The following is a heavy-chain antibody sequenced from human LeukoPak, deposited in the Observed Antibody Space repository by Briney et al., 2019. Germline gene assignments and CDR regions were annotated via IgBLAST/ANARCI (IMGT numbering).Heavy chain of an antibody. CDR1: GFSLSTSGVG. V-gene: IGHV2-5*02. D-gene: IGHD3-10*01. CDR2: IYWDDDK. J-gene: IGHJ4*02. CDR3: AHLAAGSGSYYNENYFDY. Sequence: SGPTLVKPTQTLTLTCTFSGFSLSTSGVGVGWIRQPPGKALEWLALIYWDDDKRYSPSLKSRLTITKDTSKNRVVLTMTNMDPVDTATYYCAHLAAGSGSYYNENYFDYWGQGTLVTVSS.